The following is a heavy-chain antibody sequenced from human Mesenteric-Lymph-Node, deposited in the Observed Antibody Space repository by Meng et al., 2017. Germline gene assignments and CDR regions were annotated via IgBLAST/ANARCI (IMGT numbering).Heavy chain of an antibody. CDR3: AGGSSVYYYYFDY. CDR1: GFTFDDYG. D-gene: IGHD1-26*01. J-gene: IGHJ4*02. V-gene: IGHV3-20*04. Sequence: GESLKISCAASGFTFDDYGMTWVRQTPGKGLEWVSGINWNGDRTGYADSVKGRFTISRDNAQNSLYLQMNSLRVEDTAVYYCAGGSSVYYYYFDYWGQGTLVTVPQ. CDR2: INWNGDRT.